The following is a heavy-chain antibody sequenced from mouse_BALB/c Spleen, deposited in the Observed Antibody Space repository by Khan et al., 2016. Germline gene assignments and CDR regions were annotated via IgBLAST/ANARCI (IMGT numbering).Heavy chain of an antibody. V-gene: IGHV1-66*01. CDR1: GYSFTSYY. CDR2: IFPGSGNT. CDR3: ARGYYGSSYVFDY. Sequence: QVQLQQSGPELVKPGASVKISCKASGYSFTSYYIHWVKQRPGQGLAWIGWIFPGSGNTKYNETFKGKATLTADTSSITAYMQLSSLTSEDSAVYFCARGYYGSSYVFDYWGQGTTLTVSS. J-gene: IGHJ2*01. D-gene: IGHD1-1*01.